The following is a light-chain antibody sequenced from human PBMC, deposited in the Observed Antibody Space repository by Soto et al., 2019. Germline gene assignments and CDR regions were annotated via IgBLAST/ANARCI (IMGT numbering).Light chain of an antibody. J-gene: IGKJ3*01. CDR2: GAS. V-gene: IGKV3-15*01. CDR3: QQYNNWPT. CDR1: QSVSSN. Sequence: EIVMTQSPATLSVSPGERATLSCRASQSVSSNLAWYQQKSGQAPTLLIYGASTRATGIPARFSGSGSGTDFTLTISSLQSEDFALYYCQQYNNWPTFGPGTKVDIK.